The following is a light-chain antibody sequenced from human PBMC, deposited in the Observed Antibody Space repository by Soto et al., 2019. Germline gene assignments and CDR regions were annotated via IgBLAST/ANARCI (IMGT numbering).Light chain of an antibody. J-gene: IGKJ1*01. V-gene: IGKV1-5*01. Sequence: TQRPSTLSASVGDRVTITCRASQNIERWLAWYQQKPGKAPKLLLYDVSSLQSGVPSRFRGSRSGTEFTLTVSSLQPEDFATYYCLQDHDDSWTFGQGTKVDIK. CDR1: QNIERW. CDR2: DVS. CDR3: LQDHDDSWT.